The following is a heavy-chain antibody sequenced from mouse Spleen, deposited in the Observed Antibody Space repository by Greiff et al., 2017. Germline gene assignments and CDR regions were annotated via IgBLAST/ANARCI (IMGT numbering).Heavy chain of an antibody. J-gene: IGHJ3*01. Sequence: VKVVESGAELVRPGVSVKISCKGSGYTFTDYAMHWVKQSHAKSLEWIGVISTYYGDASYNQKFKGKATMTVDKSSSTAYMELARLTSEDSAIYYCARGDSYDYAGAYWGQGTLVTVSA. CDR3: ARGDSYDYAGAY. V-gene: IGHV1S137*01. D-gene: IGHD2-4*01. CDR1: GYTFTDYA. CDR2: ISTYYGDA.